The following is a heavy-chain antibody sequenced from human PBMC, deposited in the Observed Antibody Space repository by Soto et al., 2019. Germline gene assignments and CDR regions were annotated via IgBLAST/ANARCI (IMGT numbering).Heavy chain of an antibody. Sequence: SETLSLTCTVSGGSITSYYWSWVRQPPGKGRESIGYVYYSGSTNHNPSRKSRVTRSVDTSMNKFTLKLGSVTAVDTGVYYCAEDVPRWYGGMDVWGQGTAVTVSS. V-gene: IGHV4-59*01. CDR3: AEDVPRWYGGMDV. J-gene: IGHJ6*02. CDR1: GGSITSYY. CDR2: VYYSGST. D-gene: IGHD3-10*01.